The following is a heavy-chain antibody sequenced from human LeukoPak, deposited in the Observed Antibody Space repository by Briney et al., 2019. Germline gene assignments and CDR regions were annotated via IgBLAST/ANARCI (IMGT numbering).Heavy chain of an antibody. J-gene: IGHJ3*01. CDR1: GYFFASYW. CDR3: ARHPRNYYVSGRYSSVAAFDV. Sequence: GESLKISCKGSGYFFASYWIGWVRQMPGKGLEWMGTIYPGDSNTRYSPSFQGQVTISADKSISTAYLQWSSLKASDSAMYCCARHPRNYYVSGRYSSVAAFDVWGPGTMVTVSS. V-gene: IGHV5-51*01. CDR2: IYPGDSNT. D-gene: IGHD3-22*01.